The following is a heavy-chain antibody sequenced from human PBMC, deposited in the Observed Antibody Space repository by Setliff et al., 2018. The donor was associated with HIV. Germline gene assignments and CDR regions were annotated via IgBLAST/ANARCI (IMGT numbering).Heavy chain of an antibody. CDR2: IYTSGST. V-gene: IGHV4-61*02. CDR3: ARGGYYYYFGVDV. CDR1: GGSISSGSHF. D-gene: IGHD3-16*01. J-gene: IGHJ6*02. Sequence: PSETLSLTCTVSGGSISSGSHFWGWIRQPAGKGLEWIGRIYTSGSTDYNPSLKSRVTMSVDTSKNQFSLKLSSVTAADTAVYYCARGGYYYYFGVDVWGQGTTVTVSS.